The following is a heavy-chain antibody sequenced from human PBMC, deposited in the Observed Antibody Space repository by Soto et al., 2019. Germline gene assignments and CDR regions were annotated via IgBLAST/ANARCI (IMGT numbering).Heavy chain of an antibody. J-gene: IGHJ4*02. D-gene: IGHD2-15*01. CDR3: ARDRAIGYCSGGSCSSLGY. CDR2: ISSSSSYI. CDR1: GFTFSSYS. V-gene: IGHV3-21*01. Sequence: GGSLRLSCAASGFTFSSYSMNWVRQAPGKGLEWVSSISSSSSYIYYADSVKGRFTISRDNAKNSLYLQMNSLRAEDTAVYYCARDRAIGYCSGGSCSSLGYWGQGTLVTVSS.